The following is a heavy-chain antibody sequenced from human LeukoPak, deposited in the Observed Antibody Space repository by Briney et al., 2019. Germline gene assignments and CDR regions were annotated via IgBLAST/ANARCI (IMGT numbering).Heavy chain of an antibody. Sequence: SVKVSYRASGGTFNNSAISWVRQAPGQGLEWMGGIIPIFGTANYAQKLQGRVTMTTDTSTSTAYMELRSLRSDDTAVYYCARINYRPIIKFFDFWGQGTLVTVSS. D-gene: IGHD4-11*01. CDR3: ARINYRPIIKFFDF. J-gene: IGHJ4*02. CDR1: GGTFNNSA. CDR2: IIPIFGTA. V-gene: IGHV1-69*05.